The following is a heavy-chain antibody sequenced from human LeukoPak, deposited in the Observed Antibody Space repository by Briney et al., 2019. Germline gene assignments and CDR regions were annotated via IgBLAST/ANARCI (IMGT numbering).Heavy chain of an antibody. CDR3: ASSLGYCSGGSCYSLAFDI. D-gene: IGHD2-15*01. Sequence: PSETLSLTCAVYGASFSGYFWTWLRQSPGKGLERIGEINHSGSSNYNASLESRLTISVDPSKNPFSLTLSSVTAADTAVYSCASSLGYCSGGSCYSLAFDIWGQGTMVTVSS. J-gene: IGHJ3*02. V-gene: IGHV4-34*01. CDR1: GASFSGYF. CDR2: INHSGSS.